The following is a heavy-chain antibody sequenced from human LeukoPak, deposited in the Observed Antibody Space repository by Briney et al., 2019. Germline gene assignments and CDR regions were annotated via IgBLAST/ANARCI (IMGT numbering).Heavy chain of an antibody. V-gene: IGHV5-51*01. J-gene: IGHJ6*02. D-gene: IGHD6-13*01. Sequence: GESLKISCKGSGYSFTSYWIGWVRQMPGKGLEWMGIIYPGDSDTRYSPSFQGQVTISADKSISTAYLQWSSLKASDTAMYYCARLSSSWKKRHYYYGMDVWGQGTTVTVSS. CDR2: IYPGDSDT. CDR3: ARLSSSWKKRHYYYGMDV. CDR1: GYSFTSYW.